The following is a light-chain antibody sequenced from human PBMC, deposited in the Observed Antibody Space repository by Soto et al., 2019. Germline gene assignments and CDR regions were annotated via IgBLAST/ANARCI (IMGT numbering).Light chain of an antibody. CDR3: QQYDSYPLT. J-gene: IGKJ4*01. CDR1: QSINNL. V-gene: IGKV1-5*01. CDR2: DVS. Sequence: DLQITQSPSTLSASVGDRVTITCRASQSINNLLAWYQQKPGKAPKFLIYDVSSLESGVPSRFSGSGSGTEFTLTISSLQPEDFATYYCQQYDSYPLTLGGGTKVDVK.